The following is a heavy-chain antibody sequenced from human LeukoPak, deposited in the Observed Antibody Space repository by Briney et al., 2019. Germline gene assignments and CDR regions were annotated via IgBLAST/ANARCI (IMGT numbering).Heavy chain of an antibody. CDR1: GYNFAGYY. Sequence: GASVKVSCKASGYNFAGYYIHWVRQAPGQGLEWMGWINPNSGGTNYAQKFQGRVTMTRDTSISTAYMELSRLRSDDTAVYYCARDLVRYFDWPRFDPWGQGTLVTVSS. D-gene: IGHD3-9*01. CDR2: INPNSGGT. CDR3: ARDLVRYFDWPRFDP. J-gene: IGHJ5*02. V-gene: IGHV1-2*02.